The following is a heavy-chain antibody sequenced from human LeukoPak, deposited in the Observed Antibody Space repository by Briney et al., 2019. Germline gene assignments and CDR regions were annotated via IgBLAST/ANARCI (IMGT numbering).Heavy chain of an antibody. CDR1: GFTFSNYY. D-gene: IGHD3-10*01. CDR2: ISSSSSYT. CDR3: ARGPSGTRYFDL. J-gene: IGHJ2*01. V-gene: IGHV3-11*05. Sequence: GGSLRLSCAASGFTFSNYYMSWIRQAPGKGLEWVSYISSSSSYTNYADSVKGRFTISRDNAKNSLYLQLNSLRADDTAVYYCARGPSGTRYFDLWGRGTLVTVSS.